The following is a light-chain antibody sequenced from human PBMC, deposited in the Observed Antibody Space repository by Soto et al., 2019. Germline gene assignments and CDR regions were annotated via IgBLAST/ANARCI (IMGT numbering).Light chain of an antibody. V-gene: IGKV3-20*01. J-gene: IGKJ5*01. CDR3: PQYNSFPVT. CDR1: QSVSKNY. Sequence: EIVVTHSPGTLSLSPGERATLSCRASQSVSKNYLASYQQKPGQPPRLXIYDSFTRDTGFRDRFSGSGAGTEFTLTISSLQPDDFATDYCPQYNSFPVTFGQGTRLEI. CDR2: DSF.